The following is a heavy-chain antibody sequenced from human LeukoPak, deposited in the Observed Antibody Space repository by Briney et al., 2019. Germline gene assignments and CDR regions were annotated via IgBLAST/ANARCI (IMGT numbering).Heavy chain of an antibody. J-gene: IGHJ4*02. Sequence: ASVKVSCKASGYTLTGYYTHWVRQAPGKGLEWMGWINPNSGGTNYAQKFQGRVTMTRDTSISTAYVELSRLRSDDTAVYYCARGRSGWYFPPVVWGQGTLVTVSS. CDR3: ARGRSGWYFPPVV. V-gene: IGHV1-2*02. CDR2: INPNSGGT. CDR1: GYTLTGYY. D-gene: IGHD6-19*01.